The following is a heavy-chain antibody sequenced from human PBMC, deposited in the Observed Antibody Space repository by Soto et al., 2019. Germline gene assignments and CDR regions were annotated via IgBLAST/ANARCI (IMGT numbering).Heavy chain of an antibody. D-gene: IGHD1-26*01. Sequence: QLQLQESGSGLVKPSQTLSLTCAVSGGSISSGGYSWSWLRQPPGKGLEWIGYIFHSGSTYYNPSSQSDVPFPLDGSQNHFSLELTPVPAADSAVYYRDREADSASPDCYFNVWARGTLVTVSS. J-gene: IGHJ2*01. CDR1: GGSISSGGYS. CDR3: DREADSASPDCYFNV. CDR2: IFHSGST. V-gene: IGHV4-30-2*01.